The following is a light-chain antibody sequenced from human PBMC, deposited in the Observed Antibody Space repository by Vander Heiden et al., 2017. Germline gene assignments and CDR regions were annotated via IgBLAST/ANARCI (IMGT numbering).Light chain of an antibody. V-gene: IGLV1-40*01. CDR1: VSNGGAGYD. CDR3: QSYDTRLSGSVV. J-gene: IGLJ2*01. CDR2: GNT. Sequence: QSVLTQPPSMSGAPGQRVTISCTGSVSNGGAGYDVQWYQQLPGTAPKLLIYGNTNRPSGVPDRFSGSKSGTSASLAITGLQAEDEADYYCQSYDTRLSGSVVFGGGTKLTVL.